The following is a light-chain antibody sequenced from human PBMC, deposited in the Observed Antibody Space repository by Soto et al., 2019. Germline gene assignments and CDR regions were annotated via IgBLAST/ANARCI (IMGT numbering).Light chain of an antibody. CDR2: DAS. CDR1: QSVGSW. CDR3: QQYDDYSWKT. V-gene: IGKV1-5*01. Sequence: DIQLTQSPSTLSASVGDRVTITCRASQSVGSWLAWYQQRPGKAPRLLIYDASSLDSGVRARFSGSGSGTEFTLTISSLQRDDFATYYCQQYDDYSWKTFGQGTKV. J-gene: IGKJ1*01.